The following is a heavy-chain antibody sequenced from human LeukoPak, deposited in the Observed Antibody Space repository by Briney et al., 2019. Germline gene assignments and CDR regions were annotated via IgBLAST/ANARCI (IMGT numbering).Heavy chain of an antibody. D-gene: IGHD3-3*01. Sequence: SQTLSLACTVSGGSISSGDYYWSWIRQPPGKGLEWIGYIYYSGSTYYNPSLKSRVTISVDTSKNQFSLKLSSVTAADTAVYYCAGTIFGVVIISRGGYMDVWGKGTTVTVSS. CDR3: AGTIFGVVIISRGGYMDV. V-gene: IGHV4-30-4*08. J-gene: IGHJ6*03. CDR1: GGSISSGDYY. CDR2: IYYSGST.